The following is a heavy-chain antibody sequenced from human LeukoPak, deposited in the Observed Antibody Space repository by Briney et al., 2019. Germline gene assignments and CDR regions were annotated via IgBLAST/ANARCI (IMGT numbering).Heavy chain of an antibody. CDR1: GFTFSGSA. CDR2: IRSKANSYAA. CDR3: TRLSGDASQSHYDY. Sequence: GGSLRLSCAASGFTFSGSAVHWVRQASGKGLEWVGRIRSKANSYAAAYAASVKGRFTISRDDSENTAYLQMNSLKAEDTAMYYCTRLSGDASQSHYDYWGQGTLVTVSS. V-gene: IGHV3-73*01. J-gene: IGHJ4*02. D-gene: IGHD2-21*01.